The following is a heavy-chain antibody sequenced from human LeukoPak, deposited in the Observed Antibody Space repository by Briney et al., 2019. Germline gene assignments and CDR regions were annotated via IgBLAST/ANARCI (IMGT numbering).Heavy chain of an antibody. CDR3: ARGLNRNDYGDYGY. CDR2: IYYTGST. Sequence: SSETLSLTCTVSGGSISSYYWTWIRQPPGKGLEWIGYIYYTGSTSYNPSLKSRVTISVQTSKNQFSLKLSSVTAADTAVYYCARGLNRNDYGDYGYWGQGTLVTVSS. D-gene: IGHD4-17*01. V-gene: IGHV4-59*01. J-gene: IGHJ4*02. CDR1: GGSISSYY.